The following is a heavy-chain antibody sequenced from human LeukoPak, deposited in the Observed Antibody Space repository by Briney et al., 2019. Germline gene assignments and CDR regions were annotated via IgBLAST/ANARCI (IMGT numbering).Heavy chain of an antibody. V-gene: IGHV3-48*03. D-gene: IGHD3-22*01. CDR3: ARDNYDSSGYYFD. CDR1: GFTFSSCE. Sequence: GGSLRLSCAASGFTFSSCEMNWVRQAPGKGLEWVSYISSSGSTTHYADSVKGRFTISRDNAKKSLYLQMNSLRAEDTAVYYCARDNYDSSGYYFDWGQGTLVTVSS. J-gene: IGHJ4*02. CDR2: ISSSGSTT.